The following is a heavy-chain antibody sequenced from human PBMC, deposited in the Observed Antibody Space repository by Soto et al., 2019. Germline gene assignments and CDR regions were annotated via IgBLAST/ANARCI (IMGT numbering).Heavy chain of an antibody. J-gene: IGHJ4*02. CDR2: INPNSGGT. CDR1: GYTFTGYY. D-gene: IGHD5-18*01. Sequence: QVQLVQSGAEVKKPGASVKVSCKASGYTFTGYYMHWVRQAPGQGLEWMGWINPNSGGTNYAQKLQGWVTMTSDTPISTADRELSTLRSGKTAVYYCAVGRTAMVTPCHYWGQGALVTVCS. CDR3: AVGRTAMVTPCHY. V-gene: IGHV1-2*04.